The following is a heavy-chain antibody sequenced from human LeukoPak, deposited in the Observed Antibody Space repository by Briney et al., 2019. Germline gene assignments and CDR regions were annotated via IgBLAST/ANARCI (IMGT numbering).Heavy chain of an antibody. V-gene: IGHV3-30*04. Sequence: TGGSLRLSCAASGFTFSSYAMHWVRQAPGKGLEWVAVISYDGSNKYYADSVKGRFTISRDNSKNTLYLQMNSLRAEDTAVYYCAKDLSYSSSSLDYWGQGTLVTVSS. CDR2: ISYDGSNK. CDR3: AKDLSYSSSSLDY. D-gene: IGHD6-13*01. J-gene: IGHJ4*02. CDR1: GFTFSSYA.